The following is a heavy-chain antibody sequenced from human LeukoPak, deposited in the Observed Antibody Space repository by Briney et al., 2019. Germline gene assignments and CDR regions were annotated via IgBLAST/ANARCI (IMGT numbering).Heavy chain of an antibody. D-gene: IGHD5-24*01. CDR2: IYYSGST. CDR1: GGSISSYY. CDR3: ARGVEMATISPFDY. J-gene: IGHJ4*02. V-gene: IGHV4-59*01. Sequence: PSETLSLTCTVSGGSISSYYWTWIRQPPGKGLEWIGYIYYSGSTNYNPSLKSRVTISVDTSKNQFSLKLSSVTAADTAVYYCARGVEMATISPFDYWGQGTLVTVSS.